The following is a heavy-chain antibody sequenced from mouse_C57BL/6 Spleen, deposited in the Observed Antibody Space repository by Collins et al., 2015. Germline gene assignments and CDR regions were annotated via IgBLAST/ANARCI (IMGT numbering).Heavy chain of an antibody. V-gene: IGHV1-58*01. CDR1: GYTFTNYG. J-gene: IGHJ4*01. Sequence: SGYTFTNYGINWVKQKPGQGLEWIGYIYIGNGYTEYNEKFKGKATLTSDTSSSTAYMQLSSLTSEDSAIYFCARDGRRHAMDYWGQGTSVIVSS. CDR2: IYIGNGYT. CDR3: ARDGRRHAMDY. D-gene: IGHD1-1*01.